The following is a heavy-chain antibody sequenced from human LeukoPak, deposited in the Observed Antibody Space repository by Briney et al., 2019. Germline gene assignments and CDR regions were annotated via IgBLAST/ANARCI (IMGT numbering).Heavy chain of an antibody. Sequence: PGRSLRLSCAASGFTFSTYAIHWVRQAPGKGLEWVAVISFDGSNKYYADSVKGRFTISRDNSKNTLYLQMNSLRADDTAVYYCAELGITMIGGVWGKGTTVTISS. CDR1: GFTFSTYA. CDR2: ISFDGSNK. V-gene: IGHV3-30*04. CDR3: AELGITMIGGV. J-gene: IGHJ6*04. D-gene: IGHD3-10*02.